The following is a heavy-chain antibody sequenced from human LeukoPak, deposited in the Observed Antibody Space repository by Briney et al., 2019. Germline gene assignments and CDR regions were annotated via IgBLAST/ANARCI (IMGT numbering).Heavy chain of an antibody. CDR3: ARDSHSSGSYSWIDY. CDR1: GFTFSSFG. Sequence: PGRSLRLSCAASGFTFSSFGMHWLRQAPGKGLEWVTLISHDAGDQSYADSVKGRFTISRDNSKNTLYLQMNSLGVEDTAVYYCARDSHSSGSYSWIDYWGLGTLVTVSS. J-gene: IGHJ4*02. V-gene: IGHV3-30-3*01. D-gene: IGHD3-22*01. CDR2: ISHDAGDQ.